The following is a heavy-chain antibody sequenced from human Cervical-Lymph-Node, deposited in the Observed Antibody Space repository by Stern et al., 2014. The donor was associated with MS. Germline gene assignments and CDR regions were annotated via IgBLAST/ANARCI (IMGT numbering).Heavy chain of an antibody. CDR3: ARDLGAWVLLPFGPFDL. D-gene: IGHD3-16*01. J-gene: IGHJ3*01. Sequence: VQLEESGAGVVKPGGSLKLSWPASGFTFSPYGMHWVRQAPGKGLEWVAVISYDESNKDYADSVKVRFTISRDNSKDTLYLHMNSRRVEDTAVYYCARDLGAWVLLPFGPFDLWGQGAMVSVSS. V-gene: IGHV3-30*05. CDR2: ISYDESNK. CDR1: GFTFSPYG.